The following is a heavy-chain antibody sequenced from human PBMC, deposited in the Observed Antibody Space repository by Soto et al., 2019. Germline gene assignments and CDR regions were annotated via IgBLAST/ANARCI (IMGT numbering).Heavy chain of an antibody. CDR3: ASTLGYCSGGSCYSELGVFDP. Sequence: QVQLQQWGAGLLKPSETLSLTCAVYGGSFGGYYWSWIRQPPGKGLEWIGEINHSGSTNYNPSLKSRVNISVDTSKNQFSLKLSSVTAADTAVYYCASTLGYCSGGSCYSELGVFDPWGQGTLVTVSS. D-gene: IGHD2-15*01. CDR2: INHSGST. J-gene: IGHJ5*02. CDR1: GGSFGGYY. V-gene: IGHV4-34*01.